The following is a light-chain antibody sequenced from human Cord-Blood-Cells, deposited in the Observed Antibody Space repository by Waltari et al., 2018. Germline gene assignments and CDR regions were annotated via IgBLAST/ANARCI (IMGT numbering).Light chain of an antibody. CDR3: QAWDSSTAYV. J-gene: IGLJ1*01. Sequence: SYELTHPPSVSGSPGQTASITCPGDKLGDKYACWYQQKQGQSPVLVIYQDSKRPSGIPERFSGSNSGNTATLTISGTQAMDEADYYCQAWDSSTAYVFGTGTKVTVL. CDR1: KLGDKY. CDR2: QDS. V-gene: IGLV3-1*01.